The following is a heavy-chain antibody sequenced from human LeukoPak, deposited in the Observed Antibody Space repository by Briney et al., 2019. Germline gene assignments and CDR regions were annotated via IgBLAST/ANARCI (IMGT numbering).Heavy chain of an antibody. Sequence: GGSLRLSCAASGFTFSSYSMNWVRQAPGKGLEWVSSISSSSYIYYADSVKGRFTISRDNAKNSLYPQMNSLRAEDTAVYYCAREYVWGSDRRSDYWGQGTLVTVSS. CDR3: AREYVWGSDRRSDY. CDR1: GFTFSSYS. V-gene: IGHV3-21*01. D-gene: IGHD3-16*01. J-gene: IGHJ4*02. CDR2: ISSSSYI.